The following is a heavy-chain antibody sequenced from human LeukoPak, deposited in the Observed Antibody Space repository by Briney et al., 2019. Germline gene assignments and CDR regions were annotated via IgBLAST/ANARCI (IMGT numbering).Heavy chain of an antibody. CDR2: AYYRSKWSI. CDR3: AGGFVGGGWHAY. D-gene: IGHD3-16*01. J-gene: IGHJ4*02. V-gene: IGHV6-1*01. Sequence: SQTLSLTCAISGDSVSSTSAAWNWLRQSPSRGLEWLGRAYYRSKWSIEYAPSVESRITFNPDASKNQFSLQLVSVTPEDTATYYCAGGFVGGGWHAYWGQGTLVTFSS. CDR1: GDSVSSTSAA.